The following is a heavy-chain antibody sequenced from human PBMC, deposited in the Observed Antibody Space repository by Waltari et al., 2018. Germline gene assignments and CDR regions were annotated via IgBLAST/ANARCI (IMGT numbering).Heavy chain of an antibody. CDR1: GGSISSSSYY. CDR3: ARAPDGNWFDP. CDR2: IYYRGST. Sequence: QLQLQESGPGLVKPSETLSLPCPVSGGSISSSSYYRGRIRQPPGKGLEWIGSIYYRGSTYYNPSLKSRVTISVDTSKNQFSLKLSSVTAADTAVYYCARAPDGNWFDPWGQGTLVTVSS. J-gene: IGHJ5*02. V-gene: IGHV4-39*01.